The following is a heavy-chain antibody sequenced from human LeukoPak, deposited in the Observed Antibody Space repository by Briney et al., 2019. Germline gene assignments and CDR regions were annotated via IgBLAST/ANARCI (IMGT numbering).Heavy chain of an antibody. CDR1: GGTFSSYA. Sequence: SVKVSCKASGGTFSSYAISWVRQAPGQGLEWMGGIIPIFGTANYAQKFQGRVTITADESTSTAYMGLSSLRSEDTAVYYCARLSVTSYYFDYWGQGTLVTVSS. V-gene: IGHV1-69*13. J-gene: IGHJ4*02. CDR3: ARLSVTSYYFDY. D-gene: IGHD4-17*01. CDR2: IIPIFGTA.